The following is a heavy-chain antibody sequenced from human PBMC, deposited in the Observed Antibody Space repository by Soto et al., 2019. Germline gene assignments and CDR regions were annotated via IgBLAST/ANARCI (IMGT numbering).Heavy chain of an antibody. D-gene: IGHD6-19*01. V-gene: IGHV4-34*01. CDR1: GGSFSGYY. J-gene: IGHJ4*02. CDR2: INHSGST. CDR3: TTGSGWTSDH. Sequence: PSETLSLTCAVYGGSFSGYYWSWIRQPPGKGLEWIGEINHSGSTNYNPSLKSRVTISLDTSNNQCSLKMNSVTAADTAVYYCTTGSGWTSDHWGRGTLVTVSS.